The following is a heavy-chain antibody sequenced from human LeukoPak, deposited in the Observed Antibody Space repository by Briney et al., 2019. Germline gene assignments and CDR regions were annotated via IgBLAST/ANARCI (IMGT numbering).Heavy chain of an antibody. V-gene: IGHV1-8*01. CDR2: MNPNSGNT. CDR3: ARIVGAHDAFDI. Sequence: GASVEVSCKASGYTFTSYDINWVRQATGQGLEWMGWMNPNSGNTGYAQKFQGRVTMTRNTSISTAYMELSSLRSGDTAVYYCARIVGAHDAFDIWGQGTMVTVSS. J-gene: IGHJ3*02. CDR1: GYTFTSYD. D-gene: IGHD1-26*01.